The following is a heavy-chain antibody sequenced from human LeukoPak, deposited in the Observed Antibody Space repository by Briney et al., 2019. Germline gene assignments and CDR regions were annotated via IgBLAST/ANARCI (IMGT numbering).Heavy chain of an antibody. CDR3: ARVTNSSSWYSFYYYGMDV. J-gene: IGHJ6*02. CDR2: ISYDGSNK. D-gene: IGHD6-13*01. Sequence: GGSLRLSCAASGFTFSSYAMHWVRQAPGKGLEWVAVISYDGSNKYYADSVKGRFTISRDNSKNTLYLQMNSLRAEDTAVYYCARVTNSSSWYSFYYYGMDVWGQGTTVTVSS. V-gene: IGHV3-30-3*01. CDR1: GFTFSSYA.